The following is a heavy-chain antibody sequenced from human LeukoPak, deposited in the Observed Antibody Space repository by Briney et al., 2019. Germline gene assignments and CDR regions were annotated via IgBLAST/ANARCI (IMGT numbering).Heavy chain of an antibody. V-gene: IGHV4-34*01. CDR1: GGSFSGYY. CDR3: ARVVRGGGYCSSTSCAYGMDV. Sequence: SETLSLTCAVYGGSFSGYYWSWIRQPPGKGLEWIGEINHSGGTNYNPSLKSRVTISVDTSKNQFSLKLGSVTAADTAVYYCARVVRGGGYCSSTSCAYGMDVWGQGTTVTVSS. D-gene: IGHD2-2*01. CDR2: INHSGGT. J-gene: IGHJ6*02.